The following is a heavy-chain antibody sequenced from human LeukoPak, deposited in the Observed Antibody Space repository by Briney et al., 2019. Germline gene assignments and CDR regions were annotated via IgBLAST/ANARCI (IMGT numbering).Heavy chain of an antibody. CDR3: ATGVYSGSRTHPADY. Sequence: ASVKVSCKAPGGTFNNYFITWVRQAPGQGLEWMGRIIPVLGVINYPQKFQGRVTLTADKFTSTAYMSLGSLSSDDTAIYYCATGVYSGSRTHPADYWGQGTLVTVSS. D-gene: IGHD3-10*01. J-gene: IGHJ4*02. CDR1: GGTFNNYF. V-gene: IGHV1-69*04. CDR2: IIPVLGVI.